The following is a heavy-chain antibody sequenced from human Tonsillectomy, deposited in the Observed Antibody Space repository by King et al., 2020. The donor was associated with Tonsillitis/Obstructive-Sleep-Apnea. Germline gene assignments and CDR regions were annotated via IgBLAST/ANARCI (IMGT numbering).Heavy chain of an antibody. Sequence: VQLVESGGGLVQPGGSLRLSCAASGFTFSSYNMNWVRQAPGKGLEWVSYITSSSSAIYYADSVKGRFTISRDNAKNSLYLQMNSLRDEDTAVYYCEGDPGAIFGVVNFDYWGQGTLDTVSS. CDR2: ITSSSSAI. CDR3: EGDPGAIFGVVNFDY. V-gene: IGHV3-48*02. J-gene: IGHJ4*02. CDR1: GFTFSSYN. D-gene: IGHD3-3*01.